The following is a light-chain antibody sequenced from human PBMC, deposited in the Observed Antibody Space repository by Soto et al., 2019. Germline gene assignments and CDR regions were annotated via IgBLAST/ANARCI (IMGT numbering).Light chain of an antibody. V-gene: IGKV1-9*01. CDR1: RGITTY. Sequence: DIQLTQSPSFLSASVGDRVTITCRASRGITTYLAWYHQKPGRAPKLLIYAASTLQTGVPSRFSGSGSGTEFTLTISSLQPEDFATYYCQQLINSPWTFGQGTKVEVK. J-gene: IGKJ1*01. CDR3: QQLINSPWT. CDR2: AAS.